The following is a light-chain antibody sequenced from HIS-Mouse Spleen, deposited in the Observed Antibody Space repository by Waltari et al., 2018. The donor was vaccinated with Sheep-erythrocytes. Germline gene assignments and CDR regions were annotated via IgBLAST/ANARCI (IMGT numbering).Light chain of an antibody. CDR2: EGS. J-gene: IGLJ3*02. CDR1: SSDVGSYNL. CDR3: CSYAGSSTPWV. V-gene: IGLV2-23*01. Sequence: TSSDVGSYNLVSWYQQHPGKAPKLMIYEGSKRPSGVSNRFSGLQAEDEADYYCCSYAGSSTPWVFGGGTKLTVL.